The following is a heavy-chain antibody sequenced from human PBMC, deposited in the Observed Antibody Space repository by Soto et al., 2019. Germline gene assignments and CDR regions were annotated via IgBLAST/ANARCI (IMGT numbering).Heavy chain of an antibody. CDR2: IYSGGST. CDR1: GFTVSSNY. Sequence: EVQLVESGGGLVQPGGSLRLSCAASGFTVSSNYMSWVRQAPGKGLEWVSVIYSGGSTYYADSVKGRFTISRHNSKNTLYLQMNSLRAEDTAVYYCARVRAAAGLLDYDYYYGMDVWGQGTTVTVSS. J-gene: IGHJ6*02. CDR3: ARVRAAAGLLDYDYYYGMDV. V-gene: IGHV3-53*04. D-gene: IGHD6-13*01.